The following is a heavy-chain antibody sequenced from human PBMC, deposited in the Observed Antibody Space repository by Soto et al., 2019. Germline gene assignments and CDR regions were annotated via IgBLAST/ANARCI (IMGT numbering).Heavy chain of an antibody. V-gene: IGHV3-30-3*01. CDR1: GFTFSSYA. CDR2: ISYDGSNK. D-gene: IGHD4-4*01. Sequence: GGSLRLSCAASGFTFSSYAMHWVRQAPGKGLEWVAVISYDGSNKYYADSVKGRFTISRDNSKNTLYLQMNSLRAEDTAVYYCARDTVTTPKYYFDYWGQGTLVTVSS. CDR3: ARDTVTTPKYYFDY. J-gene: IGHJ4*02.